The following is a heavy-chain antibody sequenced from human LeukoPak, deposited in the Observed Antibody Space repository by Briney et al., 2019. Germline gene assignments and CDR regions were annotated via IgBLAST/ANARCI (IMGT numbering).Heavy chain of an antibody. D-gene: IGHD1-14*01. V-gene: IGHV1-46*01. CDR2: VIPASGGT. Sequence: GASVKVSCKASGYRFTTYYIHWVRQAPGQGPEWMGIVIPASGGTDYGHKFQGRVTMTRDTSTNTVYMELSSLRFEDTAIYYCARESPDSFYFDYWGQGTLVTVSS. J-gene: IGHJ4*02. CDR1: GYRFTTYY. CDR3: ARESPDSFYFDY.